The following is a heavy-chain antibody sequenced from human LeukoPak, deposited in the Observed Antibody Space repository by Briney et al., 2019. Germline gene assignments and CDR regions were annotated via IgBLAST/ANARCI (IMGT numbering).Heavy chain of an antibody. CDR1: GYTFTSYY. J-gene: IGHJ5*02. V-gene: IGHV1-46*01. CDR2: INPSGGST. D-gene: IGHD6-13*01. CDR3: AREWQQLVSEDGWFDP. Sequence: GASVKVSCKASGYTFTSYYMHWVRQAPGQGLEWMGIINPSGGSTSYAQKFQGRVTMTRDTSTSTVYMELSSLRSEYPAVYYCAREWQQLVSEDGWFDPWGQGTLVTVSS.